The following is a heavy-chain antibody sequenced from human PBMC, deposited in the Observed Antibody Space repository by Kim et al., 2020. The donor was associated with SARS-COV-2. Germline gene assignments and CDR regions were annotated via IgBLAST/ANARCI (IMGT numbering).Heavy chain of an antibody. CDR3: ARLMWLTDSPYYFDY. CDR2: IYYSGST. Sequence: SETLSLTCTVSGGSISSSSYYWGWIRQPPGKGLEWIGSIYYSGSTYYNPSLKSRVTISVDTSKNQFSLKLSSVTAADTAVYYCARLMWLTDSPYYFDYWGQGTLVTVSS. D-gene: IGHD5-12*01. J-gene: IGHJ4*02. CDR1: GGSISSSSYY. V-gene: IGHV4-39*01.